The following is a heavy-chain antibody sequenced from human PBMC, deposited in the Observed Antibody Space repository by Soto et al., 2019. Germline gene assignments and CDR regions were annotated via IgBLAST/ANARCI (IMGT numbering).Heavy chain of an antibody. CDR3: ARDCIILRELPTCYYGMDV. CDR1: GGTFSSYA. V-gene: IGHV1-69*06. J-gene: IGHJ6*02. Sequence: SVKVSCRASGGTFSSYAISWVRQAPGQGLEWTGGIIPIFGTANYAQKFQGRVTITADKSTSTAYMELSSLRSEDTAVYYCARDCIILRELPTCYYGMDVWGQGTTVTVSS. D-gene: IGHD1-26*01. CDR2: IIPIFGTA.